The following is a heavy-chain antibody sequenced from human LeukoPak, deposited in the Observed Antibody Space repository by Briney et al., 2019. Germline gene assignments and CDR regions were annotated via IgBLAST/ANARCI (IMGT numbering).Heavy chain of an antibody. J-gene: IGHJ4*02. V-gene: IGHV1-46*01. D-gene: IGHD3-22*01. CDR2: INPSGGST. CDR1: GYTCTNYF. CDR3: ARDLKSSASLED. Sequence: GASVTVSFKSSGYTCTNYFLHWVRQAPGQGREWMGIINPSGGSTSYAQKFQGRVTMTRDTSTSTVYMELSSLRSEDTAMYYCARDLKSSASLEDWGQGALVTVSS.